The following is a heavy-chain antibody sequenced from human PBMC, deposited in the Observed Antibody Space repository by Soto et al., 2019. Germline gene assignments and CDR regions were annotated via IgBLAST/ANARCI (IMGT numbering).Heavy chain of an antibody. V-gene: IGHV3-30*18. Sequence: GWSLRLSCAASVFTFRSYGMHWVRQAPGKGLEWVAVISYDGSNKYYADSVKGRFTISRDNSKNTLYLQMNSLRAEDTAVYYCAKDGGSGPGDYYGMEVWGQGTTVTVSS. CDR1: VFTFRSYG. CDR3: AKDGGSGPGDYYGMEV. CDR2: ISYDGSNK. D-gene: IGHD3-10*01. J-gene: IGHJ6*02.